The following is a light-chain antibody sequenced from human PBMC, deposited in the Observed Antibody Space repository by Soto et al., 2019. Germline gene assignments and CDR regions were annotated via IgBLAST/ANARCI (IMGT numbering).Light chain of an antibody. CDR3: QQYNNWPRT. CDR1: QSVNSK. J-gene: IGKJ1*01. Sequence: EIVMTQSPATLSVSPGERATLSCRASQSVNSKLAWYQQKPGQAPRLLIHGATTRATGIPARFSGSGSGTQFTLTIRSLQSEDFAVYYCQQYNNWPRTFGQGSKVDI. CDR2: GAT. V-gene: IGKV3-15*01.